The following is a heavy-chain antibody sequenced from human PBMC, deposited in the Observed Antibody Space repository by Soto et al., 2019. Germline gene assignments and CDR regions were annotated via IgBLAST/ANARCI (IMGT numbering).Heavy chain of an antibody. Sequence: GESLKISCKGSGYSFTSYWISWVRQMPGKGLEWMGRIDPSDSYTNYSPSFQGHVAISADKSISTAYLQWSSLKASDTAMYYCARPYYCSSTSCDDAFHIWGQGTMVTVSS. CDR1: GYSFTSYW. D-gene: IGHD2-2*01. J-gene: IGHJ3*02. V-gene: IGHV5-10-1*01. CDR2: IDPSDSYT. CDR3: ARPYYCSSTSCDDAFHI.